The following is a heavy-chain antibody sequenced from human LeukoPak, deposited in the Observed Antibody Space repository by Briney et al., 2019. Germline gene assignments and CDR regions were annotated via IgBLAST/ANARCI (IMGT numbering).Heavy chain of an antibody. CDR1: GGSISSSTYY. D-gene: IGHD1-26*01. Sequence: PSETLSLTCTVSGGSISSSTYYWGWIRQPPGKGLEWIGSIYYSGSPYYNPSLQSRVTMSVETSRNQFSLKLSSVIAADTAVFFCGRHRVGTNLHFDYWGQGTLVTVSS. CDR3: GRHRVGTNLHFDY. J-gene: IGHJ4*02. V-gene: IGHV4-39*01. CDR2: IYYSGSP.